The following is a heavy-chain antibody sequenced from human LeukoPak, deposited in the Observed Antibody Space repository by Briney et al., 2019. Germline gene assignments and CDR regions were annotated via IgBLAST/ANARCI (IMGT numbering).Heavy chain of an antibody. J-gene: IGHJ4*02. CDR3: ATTIPYYYDSSGPNY. CDR1: GGSISSGGYY. CDR2: IYHSGST. Sequence: SETLSLTCTVSGGSISSGGYYWSWIRQPPGKGLERIGYIYHSGSTYYNPSLKSRVTISVDRSKNQFSLKLSSVTAADTAVYYCATTIPYYYDSSGPNYWGQGTLVTVSS. D-gene: IGHD3-22*01. V-gene: IGHV4-30-2*01.